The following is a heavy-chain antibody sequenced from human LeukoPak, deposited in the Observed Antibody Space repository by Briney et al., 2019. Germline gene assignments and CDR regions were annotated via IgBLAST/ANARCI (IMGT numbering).Heavy chain of an antibody. CDR3: ARDPSIAVAGYYYYYMDV. V-gene: IGHV4-30-2*01. CDR2: IYHSGST. D-gene: IGHD6-19*01. J-gene: IGHJ6*03. CDR1: GGSISSGGYY. Sequence: SSETLSLTCTVSGGSISSGGYYWSWIRQPPGKGLEWIGYIYHSGSTYYNPSLKSRVTISVDRSKNQFSLKLSSVTAADTAVYYCARDPSIAVAGYYYYYMDVWGKGTTVTVSS.